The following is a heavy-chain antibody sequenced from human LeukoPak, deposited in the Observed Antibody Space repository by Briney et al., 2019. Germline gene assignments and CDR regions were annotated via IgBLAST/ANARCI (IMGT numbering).Heavy chain of an antibody. D-gene: IGHD2-15*01. Sequence: PGGSLRLSCAASGFTVSSNYMSWVRQTPGKGLEWVSVIYSGGGTYYADSVKGRFTISSDNSKNTLYLQMNSLRAEDTAVYYCARDPGYCSGGSCYDYWGQGTLVTVSS. CDR3: ARDPGYCSGGSCYDY. CDR2: IYSGGGT. V-gene: IGHV3-66*01. J-gene: IGHJ4*02. CDR1: GFTVSSNY.